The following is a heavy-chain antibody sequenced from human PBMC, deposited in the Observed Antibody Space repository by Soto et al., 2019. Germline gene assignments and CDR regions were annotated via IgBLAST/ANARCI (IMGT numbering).Heavy chain of an antibody. CDR1: GFTFSSYG. CDR2: ISYDGSNK. Sequence: QVQLVESGGGVVQPGRSLRLSCAASGFTFSSYGMHWVRQAPGKGLEWVAVISYDGSNKYYADSVKGRFTISRDNSKNTLYLQMNSLRAEDTAVYYCAKERSVVVVAAALGYWGQGTLVTVSS. D-gene: IGHD2-15*01. V-gene: IGHV3-30*18. J-gene: IGHJ4*02. CDR3: AKERSVVVVAAALGY.